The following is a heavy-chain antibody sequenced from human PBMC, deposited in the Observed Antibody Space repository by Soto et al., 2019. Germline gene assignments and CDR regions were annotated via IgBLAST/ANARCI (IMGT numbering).Heavy chain of an antibody. D-gene: IGHD3-10*01. CDR2: IIPTGST. CDR1: CASVSGQY. CDR3: ARGGITMAWNYYYYGMDV. J-gene: IGHJ6*02. Sequence: ASETLSLTCAFSCASVSGQYWSWVRQPPGKGLEWVGEIIPTGSTTYNPPLKSRLSFSLDTSNNHFSLNLSSVSVADTAVYYCARGGITMAWNYYYYGMDVWGQGTTVTVSS. V-gene: IGHV4-34*01.